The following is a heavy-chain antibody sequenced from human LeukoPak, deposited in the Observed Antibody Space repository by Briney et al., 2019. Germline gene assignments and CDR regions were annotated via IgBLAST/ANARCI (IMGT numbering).Heavy chain of an antibody. CDR3: AKFIDYGDYVLGYYFDY. Sequence: GETLRLSCAASGFTFNTYVMSWVRQAPGKGLEWVSAISGSGGSKYYADSVKGRFTISRDNSKNLLYLQMNSLRAEDTAVYYCAKFIDYGDYVLGYYFDYWGQGTLVTVSS. CDR2: ISGSGGSK. CDR1: GFTFNTYV. J-gene: IGHJ4*02. V-gene: IGHV3-23*01. D-gene: IGHD4-17*01.